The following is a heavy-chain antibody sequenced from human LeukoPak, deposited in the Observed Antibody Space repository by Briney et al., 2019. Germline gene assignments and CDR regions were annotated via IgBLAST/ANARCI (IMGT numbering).Heavy chain of an antibody. D-gene: IGHD2-2*01. J-gene: IGHJ4*02. CDR2: IYHSGST. Sequence: SETKSLTCTVSGGSISSGGYYWSWIRQPPGKGLEWIGYIYHSGSTYYNPSLKSRVTISVDRAKNQFSLKLSSVTAADTAVYYCARGPPYCSSTSCYPRHFDYWGQGTLVTVSS. CDR1: GGSISSGGYY. V-gene: IGHV4-30-2*01. CDR3: ARGPPYCSSTSCYPRHFDY.